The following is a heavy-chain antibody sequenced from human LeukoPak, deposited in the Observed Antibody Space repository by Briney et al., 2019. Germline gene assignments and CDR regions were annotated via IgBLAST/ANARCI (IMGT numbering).Heavy chain of an antibody. CDR3: ARGSYYGGMGDYFDY. Sequence: GGSLRLSCAASGFTFSGFAMSWIRQAPGKGLEWVSSISRSGESTFYADSVRGRFTISRDNSKNTVSLQMESLRAEDTALYYCARGSYYGGMGDYFDYWGQGTLVTVSS. CDR1: GFTFSGFA. J-gene: IGHJ4*02. CDR2: ISRSGEST. V-gene: IGHV3-23*01. D-gene: IGHD1-26*01.